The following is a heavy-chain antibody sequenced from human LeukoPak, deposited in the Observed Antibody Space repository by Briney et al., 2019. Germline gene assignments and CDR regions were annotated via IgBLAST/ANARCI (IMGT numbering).Heavy chain of an antibody. J-gene: IGHJ4*02. CDR3: ASSPDCSSTSCYAFFDY. Sequence: ASVKVSCKASGYTFTNYYMHWVRQAPGQGLEWMGIMHPSGVSITYAQKFQGRVTLTSDTSTSTVYMELSSLRSEDTAVYYCASSPDCSSTSCYAFFDYWGQGTLVTVSS. CDR2: MHPSGVSI. CDR1: GYTFTNYY. V-gene: IGHV1-46*01. D-gene: IGHD2-2*01.